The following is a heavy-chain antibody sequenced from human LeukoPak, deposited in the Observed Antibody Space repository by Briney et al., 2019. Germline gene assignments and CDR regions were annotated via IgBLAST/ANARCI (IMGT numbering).Heavy chain of an antibody. V-gene: IGHV3-7*01. CDR2: IKTDGSEK. D-gene: IGHD3-22*01. Sequence: HPGGSLRLSCEGSGFTFSNYWMGWVRQAPGKGLQWVANIKTDGSEKYYVDSVKGRFTISRDNAKNSLYLQMNSLRAEDTAVYYCATYSSLNRREFQYWGQAPCSPSPQ. CDR3: ATYSSLNRREFQY. CDR1: GFTFSNYW. J-gene: IGHJ1*01.